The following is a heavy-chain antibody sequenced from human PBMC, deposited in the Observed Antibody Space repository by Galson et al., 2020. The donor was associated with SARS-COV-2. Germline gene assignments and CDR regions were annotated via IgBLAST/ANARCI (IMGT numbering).Heavy chain of an antibody. V-gene: IGHV3-33*01. CDR1: GFTFSDCA. CDR2: IWYNGRNE. Sequence: SCAASGFTFSDCAMHWVRQAPGKGLEWVAVIWYNGRNEYYADSVKGRFTISRDNSKNTLYLQMNSLRAEDTAVYYCAREGESGIVAAPMDYWGQGTLVTVSS. CDR3: AREGESGIVAAPMDY. J-gene: IGHJ4*02. D-gene: IGHD2-2*01.